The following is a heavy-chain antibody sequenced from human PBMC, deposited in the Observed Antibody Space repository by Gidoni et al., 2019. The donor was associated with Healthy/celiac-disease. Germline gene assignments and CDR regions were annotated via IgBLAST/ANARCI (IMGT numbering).Heavy chain of an antibody. J-gene: IGHJ4*02. CDR1: GGSISSGSYY. CDR3: ARHRDTIMVDFDY. CDR2: IYYSGST. Sequence: QLQVQESGPGLVKPSETLSLTCSVSGGSISSGSYYWGWIRQPPGKGLEWIGSIYYSGSTYYNPSLKSRVTISVDTSKSQISLKLSSVTAADTAVYYCARHRDTIMVDFDYWGQGTLVTVSS. V-gene: IGHV4-39*01. D-gene: IGHD5-18*01.